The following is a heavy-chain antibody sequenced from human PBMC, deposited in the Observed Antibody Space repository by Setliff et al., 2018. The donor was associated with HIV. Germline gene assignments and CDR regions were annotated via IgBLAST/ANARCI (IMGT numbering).Heavy chain of an antibody. V-gene: IGHV3-15*07. D-gene: IGHD3-10*01. J-gene: IGHJ4*02. Sequence: SLRLSCVASGFTVTNAWMNWVRQAPGKGLEWVGRIKSKGDGGTTDHAAPVKGRFTISRDDSTDTLYLQMDSLKTEDTAVYYCSAAGRGGYWGQGTLVTVSS. CDR1: GFTVTNAW. CDR3: SAAGRGGY. CDR2: IKSKGDGGTT.